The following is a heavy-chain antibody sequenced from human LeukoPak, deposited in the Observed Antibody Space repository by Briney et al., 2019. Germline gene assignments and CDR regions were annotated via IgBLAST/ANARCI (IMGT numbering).Heavy chain of an antibody. Sequence: SETLSLSCTVSGDSISSNDYYCGWIRQPPGKGLEWIGSIYYDGSTYYNASLRSRVTISVDTSKNQFSLQLSSVTAADTAMYYCARHINWSPFDYWGPGTLVTVSS. D-gene: IGHD1-1*01. J-gene: IGHJ4*02. CDR2: IYYDGST. V-gene: IGHV4-39*01. CDR1: GDSISSNDYY. CDR3: ARHINWSPFDY.